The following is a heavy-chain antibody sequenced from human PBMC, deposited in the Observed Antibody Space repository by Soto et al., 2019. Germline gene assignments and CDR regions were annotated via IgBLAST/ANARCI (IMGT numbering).Heavy chain of an antibody. Sequence: GESLKISCKGSGYSFTSYWISWVRQMPGKGLERMGRIDPSDSYTNYSPSFQGHVTISADKSISTAYLQWSSLKASDTAMYYCARYYCDSSCYYFGPGRGGNYYYGMDVWGQGTTVTVSS. J-gene: IGHJ6*02. CDR2: IDPSDSYT. V-gene: IGHV5-10-1*01. CDR1: GYSFTSYW. CDR3: ARYYCDSSCYYFGPGRGGNYYYGMDV. D-gene: IGHD3-22*01.